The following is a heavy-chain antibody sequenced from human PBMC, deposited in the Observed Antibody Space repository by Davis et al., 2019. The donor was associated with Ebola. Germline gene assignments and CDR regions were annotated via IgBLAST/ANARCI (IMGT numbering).Heavy chain of an antibody. CDR1: GFTFSSYS. CDR2: TSGSGDST. D-gene: IGHD6-13*01. J-gene: IGHJ4*02. CDR3: ARFKAAAGMLDYFDY. Sequence: GESLKISCAASGFTFSSYSMNWVRQAPGKGLEWVSATSGSGDSTHHADSVKGRFAISRDNSKDTLYLQMNSLRAEDTAVYYCARFKAAAGMLDYFDYWGQGTLVTVSS. V-gene: IGHV3-21*04.